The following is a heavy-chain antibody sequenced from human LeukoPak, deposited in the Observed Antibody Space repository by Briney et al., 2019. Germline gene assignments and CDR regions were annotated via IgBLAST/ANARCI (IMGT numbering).Heavy chain of an antibody. D-gene: IGHD1-1*01. CDR3: ARDATWNDGRGLDD. V-gene: IGHV3-43D*03. CDR1: GFTFDDYA. Sequence: GGSLRLSCAASGFTFDDYAMHWVRQAPGKGLEWVSLISWDGGSTYYADSVKGRFTISRDNSKNTLYLQMNSLRVEDTAVYYCARDATWNDGRGLDDWGQGTLVTVSS. CDR2: ISWDGGST. J-gene: IGHJ4*02.